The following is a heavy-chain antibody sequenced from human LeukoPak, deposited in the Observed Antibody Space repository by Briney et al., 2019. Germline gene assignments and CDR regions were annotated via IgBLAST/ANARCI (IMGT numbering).Heavy chain of an antibody. J-gene: IGHJ6*02. D-gene: IGHD6-13*01. Sequence: PSETLSLTCTVSGGSISSYYWGWIRQPPGKGLEWIGYIYYSGSTNYNPSLKSRVTISVDTSKNQFSLKLSSVTAADTAVYHCARVHLYSSSWYTYYYYGMDVWGQGTTVTVSS. CDR2: IYYSGST. CDR3: ARVHLYSSSWYTYYYYGMDV. CDR1: GGSISSYY. V-gene: IGHV4-59*01.